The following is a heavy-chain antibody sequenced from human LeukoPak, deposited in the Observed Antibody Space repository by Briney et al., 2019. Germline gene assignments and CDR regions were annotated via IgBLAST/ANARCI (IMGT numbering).Heavy chain of an antibody. CDR2: INPDSGGT. CDR3: ARGLRYFDWLPTFDY. J-gene: IGHJ4*02. CDR1: GYTFTGYY. Sequence: ASVKVSCKASGYTFTGYYMHWVRQAPGQGLEWMGRINPDSGGTNYAQKFQGRVTMTRDTSISTAYMELSRLRSDDTAVYYCARGLRYFDWLPTFDYWGQGTLVTVSS. V-gene: IGHV1-2*06. D-gene: IGHD3-9*01.